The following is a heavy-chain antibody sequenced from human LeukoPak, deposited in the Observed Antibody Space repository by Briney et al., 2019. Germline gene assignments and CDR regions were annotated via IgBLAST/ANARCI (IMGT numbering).Heavy chain of an antibody. CDR3: ARDSIGYYDFWSGSNWFDP. V-gene: IGHV1-2*02. J-gene: IGHJ5*02. CDR2: INPNSGGT. CDR1: GYTFTGYY. D-gene: IGHD3-3*01. Sequence: ASVKVSCKASGYTFTGYYMHWVRQAPGQGLEWMGWINPNSGGTNYAQKFQGRVTMTGDTSISTAYMELSRLRSDDTAVYYCARDSIGYYDFWSGSNWFDPWGQGTLVTVSS.